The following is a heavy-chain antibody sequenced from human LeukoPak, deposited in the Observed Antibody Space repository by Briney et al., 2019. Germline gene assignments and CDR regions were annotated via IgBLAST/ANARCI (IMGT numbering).Heavy chain of an antibody. CDR3: ARLTYYRESNGYWEGGRRAYPYSSYMDV. D-gene: IGHD3-22*01. V-gene: IGHV4-34*01. Sequence: PGGSLRLSCAASGFTFSSYSMNWIRQPPGKGLEWVGEISHSGSATYSPSLKSRLTISVDKSKNQFSLKLTSVTAADTAVYYCARLTYYRESNGYWEGGRRAYPYSSYMDVWGKGTTVIISS. J-gene: IGHJ6*03. CDR1: GFTFSSYS. CDR2: ISHSGSA.